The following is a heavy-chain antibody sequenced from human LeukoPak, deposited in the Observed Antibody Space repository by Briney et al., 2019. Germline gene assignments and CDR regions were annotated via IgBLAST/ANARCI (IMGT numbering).Heavy chain of an antibody. Sequence: GESLKSSCNGSGYCITTYWIGRFRQMPGKGLEWMGIIYPGDSDTRYSPSFQGQVTISADKSISTAYLQWSSLKASDTAMYYCARPPLECISTSCLPECSFGYCGQGTLVTVSS. CDR2: IYPGDSDT. D-gene: IGHD2-2*01. J-gene: IGHJ4*02. CDR1: GYCITTYW. CDR3: ARPPLECISTSCLPECSFGY. V-gene: IGHV5-51*01.